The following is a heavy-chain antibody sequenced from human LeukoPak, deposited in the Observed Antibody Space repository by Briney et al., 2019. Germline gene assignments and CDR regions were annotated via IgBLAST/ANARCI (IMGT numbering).Heavy chain of an antibody. CDR2: IYYSGST. CDR1: GGSISSYY. CDR3: ARAHSSSWYMDY. D-gene: IGHD6-13*01. J-gene: IGHJ4*02. Sequence: SETLSLTCSVSGGSISSYYWSWIRQPPGKGLEWIGYIYYSGSTNYNPSLKSRVTISVDTSESQLSLKLSSVTAADTAVYYCARAHSSSWYMDYWGQGTLVTVSS. V-gene: IGHV4-59*01.